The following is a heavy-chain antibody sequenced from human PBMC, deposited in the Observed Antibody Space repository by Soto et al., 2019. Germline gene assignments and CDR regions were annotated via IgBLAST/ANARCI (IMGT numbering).Heavy chain of an antibody. J-gene: IGHJ4*02. Sequence: SETLSLTCTVSGGSISNYYWSWIRQPPGKGLEWIAFIYYSGSTNYNPSLKSRVTISVDTSKNQFSLKLTSVTAADTAIYYCARHLRSGKYNYYFDYWGQGTLVTVSS. D-gene: IGHD1-1*01. CDR2: IYYSGST. CDR1: GGSISNYY. CDR3: ARHLRSGKYNYYFDY. V-gene: IGHV4-59*08.